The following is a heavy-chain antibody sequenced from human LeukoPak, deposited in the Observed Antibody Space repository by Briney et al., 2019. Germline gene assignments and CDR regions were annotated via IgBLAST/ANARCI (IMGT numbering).Heavy chain of an antibody. J-gene: IGHJ4*02. V-gene: IGHV3-30*04. D-gene: IGHD3-22*01. CDR1: GFTSSSYA. Sequence: GGSLRLSCAASGFTSSSYAVHWVRQAPGKGLEWVAVISSDGSNKYYADSVKGRFTISRDNSKNTLYLQMNSLRAEDTAVYYCATDYYDSSGYEGPGTAFDYWGQGTLVTVSS. CDR3: ATDYYDSSGYEGPGTAFDY. CDR2: ISSDGSNK.